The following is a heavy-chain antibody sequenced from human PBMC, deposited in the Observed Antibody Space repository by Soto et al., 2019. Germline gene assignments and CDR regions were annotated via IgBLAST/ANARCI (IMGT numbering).Heavy chain of an antibody. CDR2: ISGSGGST. D-gene: IGHD3-3*01. CDR1: GFTFSSYA. CDR3: AKFSSYYDFRSLPCS. V-gene: IGHV3-23*01. J-gene: IGHJ1*01. Sequence: PGGSLRLSCAASGFTFSSYAMSWVRQAPGKGLEWVSAISGSGGSTYYADSVKGRFTISRDNSKNTLYLQMNSLRVEDTAVYYCAKFSSYYDFRSLPCSWAQRTLVPGSS.